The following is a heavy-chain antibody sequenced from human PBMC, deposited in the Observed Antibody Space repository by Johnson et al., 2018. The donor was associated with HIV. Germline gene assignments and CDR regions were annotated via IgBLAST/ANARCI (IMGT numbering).Heavy chain of an antibody. CDR2: ISYDGSNK. Sequence: QVQLVESGGGVVQPGKSLRLSCAASGFTFSGYGMHWVRQAPGKGLEWVAVISYDGSNKYYVDSVKGRFTISRDNSKNSLYLQMHSLRADDTALYYCAKDERIVGAKRWADAFDIWGQGTMVTVSS. J-gene: IGHJ3*02. D-gene: IGHD1-26*01. CDR1: GFTFSGYG. CDR3: AKDERIVGAKRWADAFDI. V-gene: IGHV3-30*18.